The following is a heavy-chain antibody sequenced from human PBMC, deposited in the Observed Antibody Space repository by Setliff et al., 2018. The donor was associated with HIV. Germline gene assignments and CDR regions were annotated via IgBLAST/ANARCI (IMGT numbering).Heavy chain of an antibody. CDR2: IKADGTDK. CDR1: GFTFSAHQ. D-gene: IGHD3-3*01. Sequence: GGSLRLSCAASGFTFSAHQMSWVRQPPGKGLEWVANIKADGTDKYYADSVQGRFTISRDNSKNTLYLQMNSLRAEDTAVYYCAKAQWLLSHWGFDPWGQGTLVTVSS. CDR3: AKAQWLLSHWGFDP. V-gene: IGHV3-7*03. J-gene: IGHJ5*02.